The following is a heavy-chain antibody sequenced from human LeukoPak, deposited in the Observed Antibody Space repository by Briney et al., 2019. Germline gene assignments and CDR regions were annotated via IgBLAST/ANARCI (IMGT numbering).Heavy chain of an antibody. CDR2: IYYSGST. Sequence: SETLSLTCTVSGGSISSYYWSWTRQPPGKGLEWIGYIYYSGSTNYNPSLKSRVTISVDTSKNQFSLKLSSVTAADTAVYYCARGYDFWSGYYLDYWGQGTLVTVSS. J-gene: IGHJ4*02. CDR3: ARGYDFWSGYYLDY. D-gene: IGHD3-3*01. V-gene: IGHV4-59*01. CDR1: GGSISSYY.